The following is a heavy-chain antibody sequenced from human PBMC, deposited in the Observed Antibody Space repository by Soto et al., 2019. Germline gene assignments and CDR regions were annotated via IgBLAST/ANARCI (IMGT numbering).Heavy chain of an antibody. V-gene: IGHV5-51*01. CDR3: ARRGKEYTKSFWFDP. CDR1: GYSFTSYW. J-gene: IGHJ5*02. CDR2: IFPDDSDT. Sequence: PGESLKICCKSSGYSFTSYWVAWVRQMPGKGLEWMGIIFPDDSDTRYSPSFQGQVTISVDKSISTAYLQWSSLKASDTAIYYCARRGKEYTKSFWFDPWGQGTLVTVSS. D-gene: IGHD2-2*02.